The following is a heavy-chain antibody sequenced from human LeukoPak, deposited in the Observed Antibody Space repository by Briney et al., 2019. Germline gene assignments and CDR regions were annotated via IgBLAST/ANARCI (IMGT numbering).Heavy chain of an antibody. CDR1: GFTFSSYA. CDR2: ISSSSSYI. D-gene: IGHD2-2*02. Sequence: KPGGSLRLSCAASGFTFSSYAMSWVRQAPGKGLEWVSSISSSSSYIYYADSVKGRFTISRDNAKNSLYLQMNSLRAEDTAVYYCARGIFEGYQLLYPYYYMDVWGKGTTVTVSS. V-gene: IGHV3-21*01. CDR3: ARGIFEGYQLLYPYYYMDV. J-gene: IGHJ6*03.